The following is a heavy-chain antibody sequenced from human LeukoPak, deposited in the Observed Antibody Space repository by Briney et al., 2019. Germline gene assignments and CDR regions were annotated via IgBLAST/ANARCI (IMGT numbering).Heavy chain of an antibody. CDR3: TRDGVGGVATTFDY. J-gene: IGHJ4*02. Sequence: PGGSLILCCAGHGLSFSRHWMSSVRQAPGKGLGWEANIKQDGSEKYYVDSVKGRFTIYRDNAKNSLHLQMNSLRAEDTARYYCTRDGVGGVATTFDYWGQGALVTVSS. CDR2: IKQDGSEK. V-gene: IGHV3-7*03. D-gene: IGHD5-12*01. CDR1: GLSFSRHW.